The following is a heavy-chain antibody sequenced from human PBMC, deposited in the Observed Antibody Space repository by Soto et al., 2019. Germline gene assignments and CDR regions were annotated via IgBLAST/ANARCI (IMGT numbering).Heavy chain of an antibody. CDR2: IDSDGSDT. V-gene: IGHV3-74*01. D-gene: IGHD5-12*01. CDR3: ARDGYIGFDY. CDR1: GFTFSNYL. J-gene: IGHJ4*02. Sequence: QAGGSPRLSCAASGFTFSNYLMHWVRQGPGKGPVWVSRIDSDGSDTIYADSVKGRFTISRDNAKNTLFLQMHSLRAEDMGVYYCARDGYIGFDYWGQGTLVTVSS.